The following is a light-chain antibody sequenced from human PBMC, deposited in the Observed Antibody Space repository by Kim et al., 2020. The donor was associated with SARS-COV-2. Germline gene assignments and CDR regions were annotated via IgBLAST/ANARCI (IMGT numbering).Light chain of an antibody. J-gene: IGLJ3*02. CDR3: SSDTTSNTRV. V-gene: IGLV2-14*03. CDR2: DVT. CDR1: SSDIGSYNY. Sequence: GQSITISCTGTSSDIGSYNYVSWYQQHPGRAPKLMIYDVTGRPSGVSDRFSGSKAGNTASLTISGLQAEDEADYYCSSDTTSNTRVFGGGTKLTVL.